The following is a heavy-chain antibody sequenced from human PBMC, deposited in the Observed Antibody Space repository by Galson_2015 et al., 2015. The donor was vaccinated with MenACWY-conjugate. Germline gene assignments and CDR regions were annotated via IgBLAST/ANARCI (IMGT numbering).Heavy chain of an antibody. Sequence: CAISGDSVSSNSAAWTWIRQSPSRGLEWLGRTYYRSRWHNDYAVSVKSRITINPDTSRNQLSLQLSSVTPEDTAVYYCARGVTRISGTINWYFDFWGRGTLVTVSS. V-gene: IGHV6-1*01. CDR1: GDSVSSNSAA. D-gene: IGHD6-13*01. CDR2: TYYRSRWHN. J-gene: IGHJ2*01. CDR3: ARGVTRISGTINWYFDF.